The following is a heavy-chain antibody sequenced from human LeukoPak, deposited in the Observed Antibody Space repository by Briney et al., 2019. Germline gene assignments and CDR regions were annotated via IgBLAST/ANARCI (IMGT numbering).Heavy chain of an antibody. D-gene: IGHD3-10*01. CDR3: ARGWFGGQRFDP. J-gene: IGHJ5*02. CDR1: GFTFSSYT. CDR2: ISGSGGST. Sequence: AGGSLRLSCAGSGFTFSSYTMTWVRQAPGKGLEWVSSISGSGGSTYYSDSVKGRFTISRDNSKNTLYLQMSSLRAEDTAVYYCARGWFGGQRFDPWGQGTLVTVSS. V-gene: IGHV3-23*01.